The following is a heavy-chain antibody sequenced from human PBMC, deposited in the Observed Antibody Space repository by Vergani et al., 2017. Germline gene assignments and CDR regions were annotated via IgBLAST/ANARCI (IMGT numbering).Heavy chain of an antibody. Sequence: VQLVQPGAEVKKPGASVKVPCKASGYIFTGYYIHWVRQAPGQGLEWMGWINPDSGDTNYAQKFEDRVRLSLDTSITTGYMTLRRLTSGDTAMYYCARPLQPGGNSHWYFDLWGRGTLVSVSS. V-gene: IGHV1-2*02. CDR3: ARPLQPGGNSHWYFDL. CDR2: INPDSGDT. D-gene: IGHD4-23*01. CDR1: GYIFTGYY. J-gene: IGHJ2*01.